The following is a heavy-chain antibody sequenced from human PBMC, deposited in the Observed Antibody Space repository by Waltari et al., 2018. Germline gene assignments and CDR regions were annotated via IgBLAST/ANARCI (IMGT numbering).Heavy chain of an antibody. CDR3: ARGRYSSGWYSNFDY. CDR2: INHSGSP. CDR1: GGSFSGYY. D-gene: IGHD6-19*01. V-gene: IGHV4-34*01. J-gene: IGHJ4*02. Sequence: QVQLQQWGAGLLKPSETLSLTCAVYGGSFSGYYWSWIRQPPGKGLEWIGEINHSGSPNYNPSLKSRVTISVDTSKNQFSLKLSSVTAADTAVYYCARGRYSSGWYSNFDYWGQGTLVTVSS.